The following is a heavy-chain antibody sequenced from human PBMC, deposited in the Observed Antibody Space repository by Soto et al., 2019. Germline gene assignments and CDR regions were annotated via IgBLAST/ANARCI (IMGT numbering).Heavy chain of an antibody. Sequence: EVQLLESGGGLVQPGGSLRLSCAASGFTCSSYAMSWVRQAPGKGLEWVSAISGSGGSTYYADSVKGRFTISRDNSKNTLYLQMNSLRAEDTAVYYSAKGLLLWFGEPFDYWGQGTLVTVSS. CDR2: ISGSGGST. J-gene: IGHJ4*02. CDR3: AKGLLLWFGEPFDY. V-gene: IGHV3-23*01. CDR1: GFTCSSYA. D-gene: IGHD3-10*01.